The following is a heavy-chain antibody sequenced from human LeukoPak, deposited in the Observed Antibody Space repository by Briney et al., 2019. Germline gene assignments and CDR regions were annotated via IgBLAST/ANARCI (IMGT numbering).Heavy chain of an antibody. CDR2: ISAYNGNT. CDR1: GYTFTNYG. CDR3: AWTYHDSSGKSNWFDP. V-gene: IGHV1-18*01. Sequence: ASVKVSCKASGYTFTNYGISWVRQAPGQGLEWMGSISAYNGNTKYAQKFQGRATMTTETSTSTAYMELRSLRSDDTAFYYCAWTYHDSSGKSNWFDPWGQGTLVTVSS. J-gene: IGHJ5*02. D-gene: IGHD3-22*01.